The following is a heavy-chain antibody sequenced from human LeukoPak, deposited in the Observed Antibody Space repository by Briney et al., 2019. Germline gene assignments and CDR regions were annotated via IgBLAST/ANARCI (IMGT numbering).Heavy chain of an antibody. CDR2: IIPIFGTA. J-gene: IGHJ5*02. Sequence: SVKVSCKASGYTFNSYGISWVRQAPGQGLEWMGGIIPIFGTANYAQKFQGRVTITADESTSTAYMELSSLRSEDTAVYYCARDPGGFDWLLRYNWFDPWGQGTLVTVSS. D-gene: IGHD3-9*01. CDR1: GYTFNSYG. V-gene: IGHV1-69*13. CDR3: ARDPGGFDWLLRYNWFDP.